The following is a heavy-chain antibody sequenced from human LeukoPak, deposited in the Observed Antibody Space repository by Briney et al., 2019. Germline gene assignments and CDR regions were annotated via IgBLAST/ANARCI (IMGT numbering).Heavy chain of an antibody. Sequence: SETLSLTCAVYGGSFSGYYWSWLRQPPGKGLEWIGYIYYSGRTSYNPSLKSRVTISVDTSKNHFSLTLSSVTAADTAVYYCARDLGARAFDIWGQGTMVTVSS. D-gene: IGHD3-10*01. V-gene: IGHV4-59*01. CDR1: GGSFSGYY. CDR3: ARDLGARAFDI. J-gene: IGHJ3*02. CDR2: IYYSGRT.